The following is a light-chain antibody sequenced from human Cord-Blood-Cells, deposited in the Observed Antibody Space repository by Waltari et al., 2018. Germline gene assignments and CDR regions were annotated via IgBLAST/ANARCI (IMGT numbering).Light chain of an antibody. CDR2: EVS. V-gene: IGLV2-23*02. CDR3: CSYAGSSTFYVV. CDR1: RSAVGSYNL. J-gene: IGLJ2*01. Sequence: QSALTQPASVSGSPGQSITISCTGTRSAVGSYNLVSWYQQHPGKAPKLMIYEVSKRPSGVSNRFSGSKSGNTASLTISGLQAEDEADYYCCSYAGSSTFYVVFGGGTKLTVL.